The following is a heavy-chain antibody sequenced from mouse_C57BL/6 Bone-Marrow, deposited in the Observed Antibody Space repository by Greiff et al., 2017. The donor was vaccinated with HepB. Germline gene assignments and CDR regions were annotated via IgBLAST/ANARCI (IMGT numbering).Heavy chain of an antibody. CDR3: ARVRAPYDGYYERDAMDY. V-gene: IGHV5-16*01. CDR2: INYDGSST. D-gene: IGHD2-3*01. CDR1: GFTFSDYY. J-gene: IGHJ4*01. Sequence: EVKLMESEGGLVQPGSSMKLSCTASGFTFSDYYMAWVRQVPEKGLEWVANINYDGSSTYYLDSLKSRFIISRDNAKNILYLQMSSLKSEDTATYYCARVRAPYDGYYERDAMDYWGQGTSVTVSS.